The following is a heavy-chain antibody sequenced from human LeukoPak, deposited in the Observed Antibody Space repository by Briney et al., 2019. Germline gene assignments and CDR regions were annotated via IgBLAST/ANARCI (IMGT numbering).Heavy chain of an antibody. CDR1: GYTFTSYG. D-gene: IGHD6-19*01. J-gene: IGHJ4*02. CDR3: ARAYSSGWYPDY. CDR2: ISAYNGNT. Sequence: ASVKVSCKASGYTFTSYGISCVRQAPGQGLEWMGWISAYNGNTNYAQKLQGRVTMTTDTSTSTAYMELRSLRSDDTAVYYCARAYSSGWYPDYWGQGTLVTVSS. V-gene: IGHV1-18*01.